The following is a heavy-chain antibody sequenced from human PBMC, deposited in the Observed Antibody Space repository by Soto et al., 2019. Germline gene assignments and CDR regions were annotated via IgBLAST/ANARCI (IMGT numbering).Heavy chain of an antibody. CDR1: GGTFSSFG. V-gene: IGHV1-69*13. D-gene: IGHD5-12*01. CDR3: AREASGYDF. J-gene: IGHJ1*01. Sequence: SVEVSCKASGGTFSSFGISWVRQAPGQGLEWMGGIIPVFGRPNYAQRFRGRLTITADESTNTSYMELIDLTSEDTAVYYCAREASGYDFWGQGTQVTVSS. CDR2: IIPVFGRP.